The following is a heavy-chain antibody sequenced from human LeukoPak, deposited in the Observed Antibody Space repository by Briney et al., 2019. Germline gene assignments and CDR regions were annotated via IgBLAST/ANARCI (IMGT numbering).Heavy chain of an antibody. CDR3: ARGYWYFDL. CDR2: IYYSGST. V-gene: IGHV4-59*01. Sequence: SETLSLTYTVSGGSISSYYWSWIRQPPGKGLEWIGYIYYSGSTNYNPSLKSRVTISVDTSKNQFSLKLSSVTAADTAVYYCARGYWYFDLWGRGTLVTVSS. CDR1: GGSISSYY. J-gene: IGHJ2*01.